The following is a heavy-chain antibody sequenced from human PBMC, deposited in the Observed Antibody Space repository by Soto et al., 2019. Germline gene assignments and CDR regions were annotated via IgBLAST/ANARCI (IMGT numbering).Heavy chain of an antibody. Sequence: QVQLVESGGGVVQPGRSLRLSCAASGFTFSSYGMHWVRQAPGKGLEWVAVIWYDGSNKYYADSVKGRFTISRDNSKNTLYLQMNSLRAEDTAVYYCARGSGATQAFDILGQGTMVTVSS. J-gene: IGHJ3*02. CDR1: GFTFSSYG. CDR3: ARGSGATQAFDI. V-gene: IGHV3-33*01. CDR2: IWYDGSNK. D-gene: IGHD1-26*01.